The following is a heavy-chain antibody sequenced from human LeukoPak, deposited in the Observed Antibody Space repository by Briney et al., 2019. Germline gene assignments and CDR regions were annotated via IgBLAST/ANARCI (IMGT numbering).Heavy chain of an antibody. CDR2: FFYRGST. Sequence: SETLSLTCTVSGDSISPYYWSWIRQPPGKGLEWVGYFFYRGSTNYNASLKSRVTISLDTSKNQFSLKLSSVTAADTAVYYCASSRSGWGGNFDPWGQGTLVTVSS. V-gene: IGHV4-59*01. CDR1: GDSISPYY. CDR3: ASSRSGWGGNFDP. D-gene: IGHD6-19*01. J-gene: IGHJ5*02.